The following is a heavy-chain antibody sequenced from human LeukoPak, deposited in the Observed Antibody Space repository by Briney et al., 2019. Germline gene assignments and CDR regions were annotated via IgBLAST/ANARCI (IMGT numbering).Heavy chain of an antibody. Sequence: ASVKVSCKASGYTSTSHIIHWVRQAPGQGLEWMGWINAGNGDTKYSQKFRGRVTITRDTSASAASMELSGLRSEDSAIYYCARGRISAAAVYFWGQGTQVTVSS. CDR1: GYTSTSHI. CDR3: ARGRISAAAVYF. J-gene: IGHJ4*02. V-gene: IGHV1-3*01. CDR2: INAGNGDT. D-gene: IGHD6-13*01.